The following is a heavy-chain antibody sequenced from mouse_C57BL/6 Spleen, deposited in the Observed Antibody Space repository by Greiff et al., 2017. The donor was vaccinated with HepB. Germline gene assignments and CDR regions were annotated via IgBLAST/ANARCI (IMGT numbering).Heavy chain of an antibody. J-gene: IGHJ3*01. CDR3: ARDYVYDGAFAY. CDR2: IYPGDGDT. V-gene: IGHV1-82*01. CDR1: GYAFSSSW. Sequence: VQLQQSGPELVKPGASVKISCKASGYAFSSSWMNWVKQRPGKGLEWIGRIYPGDGDTNYTGKFKGKATLTADKSSSTAFMQLSSLTSEDSAVYFCARDYVYDGAFAYWVQGTLVTVSA. D-gene: IGHD2-2*01.